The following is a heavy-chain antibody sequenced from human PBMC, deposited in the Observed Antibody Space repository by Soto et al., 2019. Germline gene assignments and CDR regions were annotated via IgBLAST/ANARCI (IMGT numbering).Heavy chain of an antibody. D-gene: IGHD5-18*01. J-gene: IGHJ6*02. CDR3: ARDTYSYGPPGYYYYGMDV. CDR2: INSDGSST. V-gene: IGHV3-74*03. CDR1: GFDFSNSW. Sequence: PGGSLRLSCAASGFDFSNSWMHWVRQVPGKGLVWVSHINSDGSSTTYADSVKGRFTISRDNARTTVYLQLDSLRVEDTAVYYCARDTYSYGPPGYYYYGMDVWGQGTTVTVSS.